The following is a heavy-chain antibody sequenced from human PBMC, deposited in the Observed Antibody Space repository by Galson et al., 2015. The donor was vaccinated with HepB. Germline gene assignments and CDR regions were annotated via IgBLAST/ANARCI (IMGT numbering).Heavy chain of an antibody. Sequence: SLRLSCAASGFTFSSYEMNWVRQAPGKGLEWVSYISSSGSTIYYADSVKGRFTISRDNAKNSLYLQMNSLRAEDTAVYYCARGIVATSYWYFDLWGRGTLVTVSS. J-gene: IGHJ2*01. D-gene: IGHD5-12*01. CDR2: ISSSGSTI. CDR1: GFTFSSYE. CDR3: ARGIVATSYWYFDL. V-gene: IGHV3-48*03.